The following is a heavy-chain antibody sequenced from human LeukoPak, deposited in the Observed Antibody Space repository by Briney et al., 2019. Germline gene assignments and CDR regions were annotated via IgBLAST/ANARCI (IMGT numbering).Heavy chain of an antibody. D-gene: IGHD2-8*01. CDR2: IKQDGSEQ. J-gene: IGHJ3*02. CDR3: ARDLYGAFDI. CDR1: GFTFSTYW. Sequence: PGGSLRLSCAASGFTFSTYWMTWVRQAPGKGLEWVANIKQDGSEQYYVDSVKGRFTISRDNAKNALFLQMNSLRAEDTAVYYCARDLYGAFDIWGQGTVVTASS. V-gene: IGHV3-7*01.